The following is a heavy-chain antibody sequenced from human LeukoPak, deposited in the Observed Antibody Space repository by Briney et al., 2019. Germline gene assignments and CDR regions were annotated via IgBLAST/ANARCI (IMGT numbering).Heavy chain of an antibody. Sequence: GGSLRLSCAASGFTFSSYEMNWVRQAPGKGLEWVSYISSGGSTISYADSVKGRFTISRDNAKNSLYLQMNSLRAEDTAVYYCARYGSGSYYTSSPYYGTDVWGKGTTVTVSS. CDR2: ISSGGSTI. V-gene: IGHV3-48*03. CDR1: GFTFSSYE. D-gene: IGHD3-10*01. CDR3: ARYGSGSYYTSSPYYGTDV. J-gene: IGHJ6*04.